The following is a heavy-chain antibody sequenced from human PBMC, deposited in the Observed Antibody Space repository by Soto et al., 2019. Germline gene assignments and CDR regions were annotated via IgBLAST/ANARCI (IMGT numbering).Heavy chain of an antibody. Sequence: SQTLSLTFAISGDSVSSNSFTWNWIRQSPSRGLEWLGRTYYRSKWYNDYAVSVKSRITINPDTSKNQFSLQLNSVTPEDTAVYYCARGRYLTGSYDYWGQGTLVTVSS. CDR3: ARGRYLTGSYDY. J-gene: IGHJ4*02. CDR2: TYYRSKWYN. CDR1: GDSVSSNSFT. V-gene: IGHV6-1*01. D-gene: IGHD1-26*01.